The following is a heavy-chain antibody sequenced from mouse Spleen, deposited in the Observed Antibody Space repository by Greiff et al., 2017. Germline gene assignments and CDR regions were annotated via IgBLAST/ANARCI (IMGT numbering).Heavy chain of an antibody. D-gene: IGHD1-1*01. CDR1: GYTFTSYW. J-gene: IGHJ2*01. CDR3: ARRGYYGSSPYYFDY. CDR2: IYPGSGST. V-gene: IGHV1-55*01. Sequence: QVQLQQSGAELVKPGASVKMSCKASGYTFTSYWITWVKQRPGQGLEWIGDIYPGSGSTNYNEKFKSKATLTVDTSSSTAYMQLSSLTSEDSAVYYCARRGYYGSSPYYFDYWGQGTTLTVSS.